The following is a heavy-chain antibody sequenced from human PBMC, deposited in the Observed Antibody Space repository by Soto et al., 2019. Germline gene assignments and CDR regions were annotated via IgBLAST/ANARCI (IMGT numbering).Heavy chain of an antibody. V-gene: IGHV1-18*01. D-gene: IGHD2-2*01. CDR2: ISAYNGNT. Sequence: ASVKVSCKASGYTFTSYGISWVRQAPGQGLEWMGWISAYNGNTNYAQKLQGRVTMTTDTSTSTAYMELRSLRSDDTAVYYCARDNFGTVPAAKGDYYYMDVWGKGTTVTVSS. CDR3: ARDNFGTVPAAKGDYYYMDV. J-gene: IGHJ6*03. CDR1: GYTFTSYG.